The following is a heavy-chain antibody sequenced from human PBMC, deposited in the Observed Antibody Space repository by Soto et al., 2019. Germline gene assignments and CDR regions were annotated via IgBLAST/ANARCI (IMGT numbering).Heavy chain of an antibody. Sequence: QVQLVQSGAEVKKPGASVKVSCKASGYTFTSYDINWVRQATGQGLEWMGWMNPNSGNTGYAQKLQGRVTMTRTTYKSPAQMELSSLRSEDTAVYYCARGGGRARGEAAGSYWGQGTLVTVSS. J-gene: IGHJ4*02. CDR3: ARGGGRARGEAAGSY. D-gene: IGHD6-13*01. CDR1: GYTFTSYD. CDR2: MNPNSGNT. V-gene: IGHV1-8*01.